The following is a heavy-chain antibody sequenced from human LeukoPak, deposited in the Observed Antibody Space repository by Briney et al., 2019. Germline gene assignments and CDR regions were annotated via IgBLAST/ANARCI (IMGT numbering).Heavy chain of an antibody. D-gene: IGHD3-10*01. CDR1: GFTFSSYA. J-gene: IGHJ4*02. Sequence: GGSLRLSCAGSGFTFSSYAMNWVRPAPGKGLEWVSSISGSGGSTFYADSVKGRFSISRDDSKNTLYLQMNSLRAEDTAVYYCAKSPDVSGTGRFDYWGQGTLVTVSS. V-gene: IGHV3-23*01. CDR2: ISGSGGST. CDR3: AKSPDVSGTGRFDY.